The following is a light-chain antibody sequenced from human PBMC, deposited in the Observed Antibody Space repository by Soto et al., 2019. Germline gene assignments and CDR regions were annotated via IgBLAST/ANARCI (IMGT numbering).Light chain of an antibody. V-gene: IGKV3D-15*01. CDR3: HSYDKWPPGT. CDR2: DAS. Sequence: EIVMTRFPATLSDSPGERVALSCRASQSVSTNVAWYQQKXGXAPRLLIFDASARAVDIPGRFSGSVSGTEFTLTISSLQPEDFAVYFCHSYDKWPPGTFGQGTKVDIK. J-gene: IGKJ1*01. CDR1: QSVSTN.